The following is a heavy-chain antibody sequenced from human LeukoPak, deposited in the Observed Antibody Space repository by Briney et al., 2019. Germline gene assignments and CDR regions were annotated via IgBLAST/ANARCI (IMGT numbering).Heavy chain of an antibody. Sequence: GGSLRLSCAASGFTFSSYGMHWVRQAPGKGLEWVAVIWYDGSNKYYADSVKGRFTISRDNAKNSLYLQMNSLRAEDTAVYYCAREFYDSSGCFDYWGQGTLVTVSS. CDR2: IWYDGSNK. CDR3: AREFYDSSGCFDY. D-gene: IGHD3-22*01. V-gene: IGHV3-33*01. J-gene: IGHJ4*02. CDR1: GFTFSSYG.